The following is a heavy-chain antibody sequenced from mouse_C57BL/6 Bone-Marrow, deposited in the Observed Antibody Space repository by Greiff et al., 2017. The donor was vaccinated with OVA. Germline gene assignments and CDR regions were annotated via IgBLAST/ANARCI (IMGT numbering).Heavy chain of an antibody. CDR2: ISSGGSYT. CDR1: GFTFSSYG. CDR3: ARHWDYGSFFDY. Sequence: EVQLVESGGDLVKPGGSLKLSCAASGFTFSSYGMSWVRQTPDKRMEWVATISSGGSYTYYTDRVKGRFTISSDNAKNTLYLQTSSLKSEDTSMYYCARHWDYGSFFDYWGQGTTLTVSS. D-gene: IGHD1-1*01. J-gene: IGHJ2*01. V-gene: IGHV5-6*01.